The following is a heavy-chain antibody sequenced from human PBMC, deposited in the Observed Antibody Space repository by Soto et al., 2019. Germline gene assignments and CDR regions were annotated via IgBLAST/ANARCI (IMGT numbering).Heavy chain of an antibody. CDR2: ISGSGGST. J-gene: IGHJ4*02. D-gene: IGHD3-3*01. Sequence: EVQLLESGGGLVQPGGSLRLSCAASGFTFSSYAMSWVRQAPGKGLEWVSAISGSGGSTYYADSVKGRFTISRDNSKNTLYLPMNSLRAEDTAVYYCANPITIFGVVTHPRTQDYWGQGTLVTVSS. CDR1: GFTFSSYA. CDR3: ANPITIFGVVTHPRTQDY. V-gene: IGHV3-23*01.